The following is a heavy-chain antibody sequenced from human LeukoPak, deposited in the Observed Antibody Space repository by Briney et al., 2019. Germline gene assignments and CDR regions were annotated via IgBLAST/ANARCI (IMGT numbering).Heavy chain of an antibody. CDR1: GFTFSSYS. V-gene: IGHV3-21*01. J-gene: IGHJ4*02. CDR2: ISSSSSYI. Sequence: GGSLRLSCAASGFTFSSYSMNWVRQAPGKGLEWVSSISSSSSYIYYADSVKGRFTISRDNAKNSLYLQMNSLRAEDTAVYYCASLLSDCGGDCYWNDYWGQGTLVTVSS. CDR3: ASLLSDCGGDCYWNDY. D-gene: IGHD2-21*01.